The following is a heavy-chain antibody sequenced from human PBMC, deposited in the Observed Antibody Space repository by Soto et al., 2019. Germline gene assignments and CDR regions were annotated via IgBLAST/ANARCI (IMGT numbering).Heavy chain of an antibody. CDR3: ARLSRSGWVLY. CDR2: IYYSGST. Sequence: SETLSLTCTVSGGPISTSSYSWGWIRQPPEKGLEWIGNIYYSGSTYYNPSLKSRVAISVDTSKSQFSLSLTSVTAADTAVYYCARLSRSGWVLYWGQGTLVTVSS. CDR1: GGPISTSSYS. D-gene: IGHD6-19*01. V-gene: IGHV4-39*01. J-gene: IGHJ4*02.